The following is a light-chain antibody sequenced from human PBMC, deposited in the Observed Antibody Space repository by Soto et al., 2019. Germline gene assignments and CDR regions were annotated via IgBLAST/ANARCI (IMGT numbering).Light chain of an antibody. Sequence: DIQMTQSPSSLSASVGDTVTITCRASRSIRTYFNWYQQKPGKAPKLLIYAVSNLQSGVPSRFSGSGSETDFTLTINSLQPEDFATYYCQQTYSIPLTFGGGTKVEIK. V-gene: IGKV1-39*01. CDR1: RSIRTY. J-gene: IGKJ4*01. CDR2: AVS. CDR3: QQTYSIPLT.